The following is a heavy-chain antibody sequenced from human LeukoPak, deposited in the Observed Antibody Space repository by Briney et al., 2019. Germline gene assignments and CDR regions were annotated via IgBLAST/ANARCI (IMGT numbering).Heavy chain of an antibody. D-gene: IGHD4-4*01. CDR2: ISAYNGNT. V-gene: IGHV1-18*01. CDR3: ARDDYTFYYYYYGMDV. CDR1: GYTFTSYG. Sequence: ASVKVSCKASGYTFTSYGISWVRQAPGQGLEWMGWISAYNGNTNYAQKLQGRVTMTTDTSTSTAYMELRSLRSDDTAVYYCARDDYTFYYYYYGMDVWGQGTTVTVSS. J-gene: IGHJ6*02.